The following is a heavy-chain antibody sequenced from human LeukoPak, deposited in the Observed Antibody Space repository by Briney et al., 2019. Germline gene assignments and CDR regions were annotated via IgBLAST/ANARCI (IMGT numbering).Heavy chain of an antibody. Sequence: GESLKISCQGSGYIFTSYWIGWVRQMPGKGLEWMGITYPGDSDTRYSPSFQGQVTISADKSISTAYLQWSSLKASDTAMYYCASFKQWLVPPDYWGQGTLVTVSS. CDR2: TYPGDSDT. V-gene: IGHV5-51*01. J-gene: IGHJ4*02. CDR1: GYIFTSYW. D-gene: IGHD6-19*01. CDR3: ASFKQWLVPPDY.